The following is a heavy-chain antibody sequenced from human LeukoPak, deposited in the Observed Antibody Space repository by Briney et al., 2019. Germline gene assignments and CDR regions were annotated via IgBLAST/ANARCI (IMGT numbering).Heavy chain of an antibody. D-gene: IGHD2-21*02. Sequence: ASVKVSCRVSGYTLTELSMHWVRQAPGKGLEWMGGFDPEDGETIYAQKFQGRVTMTEDTSTDTAYMELSSLRSEDTAVYYCATPGRTYCGGDRYSSWGQGTLVTVSS. CDR2: FDPEDGET. J-gene: IGHJ5*02. CDR1: GYTLTELS. V-gene: IGHV1-24*01. CDR3: ATPGRTYCGGDRYSS.